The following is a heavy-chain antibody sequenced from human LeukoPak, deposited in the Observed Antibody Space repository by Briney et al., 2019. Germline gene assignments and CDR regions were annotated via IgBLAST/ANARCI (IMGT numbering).Heavy chain of an antibody. Sequence: QAGGSLRLSCAASGFTFSSYSMNWVRQAPGKGLXXXXXXXXXSSTIYYADSVKGRFTISRDNAKNSLYLQMNSLRAEDTAVYYCARDDGYYYGSGSYSSLDYWGQGTLVTVSS. CDR1: GFTFSSYS. J-gene: IGHJ4*02. V-gene: IGHV3-48*01. CDR2: XXXXSSTI. CDR3: ARDDGYYYGSGSYSSLDY. D-gene: IGHD3-10*01.